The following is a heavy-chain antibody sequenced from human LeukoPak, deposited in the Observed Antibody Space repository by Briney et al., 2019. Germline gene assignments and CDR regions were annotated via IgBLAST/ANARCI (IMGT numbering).Heavy chain of an antibody. Sequence: SETLSLTCAVYGGSFSGYYWSWIRQPPGKGLEWIGEINHSGSTNYNPSLKSRVTISVDTSKNQFSLKLSSVTAADTAVYYCARDHMVRGVIINHRSYYYYYMDVWGKGTTVTISS. CDR3: ARDHMVRGVIINHRSYYYYYMDV. CDR2: INHSGST. V-gene: IGHV4-34*01. D-gene: IGHD3-10*01. CDR1: GGSFSGYY. J-gene: IGHJ6*03.